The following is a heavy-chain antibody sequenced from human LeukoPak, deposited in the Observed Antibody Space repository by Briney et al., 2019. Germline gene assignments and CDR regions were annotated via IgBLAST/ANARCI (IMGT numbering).Heavy chain of an antibody. Sequence: SETLSLTCTVSGGSISAITYYWGWIRQSPVRGLEWIGSIYYSGSSSYNPSLKSRVNISIDTSKNQFSLKLSSVTAADTAVYYCARTSLTTVTTYDYWGQGTLVTVSS. CDR2: IYYSGSS. V-gene: IGHV4-39*07. CDR1: GGSISAITYY. D-gene: IGHD4-11*01. J-gene: IGHJ4*02. CDR3: ARTSLTTVTTYDY.